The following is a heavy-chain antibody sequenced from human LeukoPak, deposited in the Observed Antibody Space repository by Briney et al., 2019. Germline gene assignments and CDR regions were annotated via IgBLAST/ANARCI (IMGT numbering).Heavy chain of an antibody. D-gene: IGHD3-16*01. Sequence: GGSVRLSCTASGFTFSRYPMSWVRQARGRGLEWVSDFNGSGGSTYYADSVKGRFTISRDNAKNSLFLQMNSLRAEDTAVYYCARRVPSQVITDYFDYWGQGALVTVSS. CDR1: GFTFSRYP. V-gene: IGHV3-23*01. J-gene: IGHJ4*02. CDR3: ARRVPSQVITDYFDY. CDR2: FNGSGGST.